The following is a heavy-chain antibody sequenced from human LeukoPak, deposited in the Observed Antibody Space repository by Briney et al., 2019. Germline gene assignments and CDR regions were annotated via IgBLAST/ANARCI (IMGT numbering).Heavy chain of an antibody. CDR1: GFTFSSYW. D-gene: IGHD5/OR15-5a*01. Sequence: PGGSLRLSCAASGFTFSSYWMHWVRQAPGKALVWVSPIKTDGSSTDYACSVKGRFTISRDNAKNTMYLQMNRLRAEDTAVYYCARGVSGTGPDIWGLGTMVTVSS. CDR3: ARGVSGTGPDI. CDR2: IKTDGSST. J-gene: IGHJ3*02. V-gene: IGHV3-74*01.